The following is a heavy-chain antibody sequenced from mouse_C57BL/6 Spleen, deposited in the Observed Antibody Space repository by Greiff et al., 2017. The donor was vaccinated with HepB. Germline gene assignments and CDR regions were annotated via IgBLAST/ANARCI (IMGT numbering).Heavy chain of an antibody. V-gene: IGHV1-69*01. CDR2: IDPSDSYT. Sequence: VQLQQPGAELVMPGASVKLSCKASGYTFTSYWMHWVKQRPGQGLEWIGEIDPSDSYTNYNQKFKGKSTLTVDKSSSTAYMQLSSLTSEDSAVYYCARDYGNYPTYWGQGTSVTVSS. CDR1: GYTFTSYW. D-gene: IGHD2-1*01. J-gene: IGHJ4*01. CDR3: ARDYGNYPTY.